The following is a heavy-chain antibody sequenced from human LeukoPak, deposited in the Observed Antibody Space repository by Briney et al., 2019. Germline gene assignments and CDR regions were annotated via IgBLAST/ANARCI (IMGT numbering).Heavy chain of an antibody. CDR2: IKEDGSEK. CDR1: GFTFSRYW. J-gene: IGHJ4*02. V-gene: IGHV3-7*05. Sequence: PGGSLRLSCTASGFTFSRYWMSWVRQVPGKGLEWVANIKEDGSEKYYVDSVKGRFTISRDSAMDSLYLQMISQRAEDTAVYYCARDANWASDYWGQGALVTVSS. D-gene: IGHD7-27*01. CDR3: ARDANWASDY.